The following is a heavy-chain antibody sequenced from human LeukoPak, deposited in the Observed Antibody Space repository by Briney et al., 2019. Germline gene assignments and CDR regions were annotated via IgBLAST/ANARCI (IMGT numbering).Heavy chain of an antibody. V-gene: IGHV1-18*01. J-gene: IGHJ6*02. D-gene: IGHD3-10*01. CDR1: GYTFTSYD. CDR3: ARDLLWFGELTGYGMDV. CDR2: ISAYNGNT. Sequence: GASVKVSCKASGYTFTSYDISWVRQAPGQGLEWMGWISAYNGNTNYAQKLQGRVTMTTDTSTSTAYMELRSLRSDDTAVYYCARDLLWFGELTGYGMDVWGQGTTVTVSS.